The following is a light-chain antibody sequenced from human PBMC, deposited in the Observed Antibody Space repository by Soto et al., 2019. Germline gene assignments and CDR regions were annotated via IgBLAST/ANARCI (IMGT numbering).Light chain of an antibody. Sequence: EIVMTQSPATLSVSPGERATLSCRASQSISSKLAWYQQKPGQAPRLLIYGASTRATGIPARFSVSGSGTDFTLTISSLQSEDFAVYYGKQYNNWPPITFGQGTRLEIK. V-gene: IGKV3-15*01. CDR2: GAS. J-gene: IGKJ5*01. CDR1: QSISSK. CDR3: KQYNNWPPIT.